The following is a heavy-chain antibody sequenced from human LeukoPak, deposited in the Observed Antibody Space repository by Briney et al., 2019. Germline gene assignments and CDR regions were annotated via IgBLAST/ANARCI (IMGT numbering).Heavy chain of an antibody. CDR2: IKQDGSAK. J-gene: IGHJ4*02. Sequence: GGSLRLSCAASGFTFSSYWMSWVRQAPGKGLEWVANIKQDGSAKYYVDSVKGRFTISRDNAENSLYLQVNNLRAEDTAVYYCARGPNSNWSGLDFWGQGTLLTVSS. CDR3: ARGPNSNWSGLDF. CDR1: GFTFSSYW. V-gene: IGHV3-7*01. D-gene: IGHD6-6*01.